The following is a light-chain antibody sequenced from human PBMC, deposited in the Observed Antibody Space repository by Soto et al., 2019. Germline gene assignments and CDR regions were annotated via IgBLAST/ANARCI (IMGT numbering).Light chain of an antibody. V-gene: IGLV2-14*01. Sequence: QSALTQPASVSGSPGQSITISCTGTSSDVGAYNYVSWYHHHPGKSPKLMIYEVSNRPSGVSNRYSVSKSGNTSSLTISGLQAEDESDYYFSSYTSSSAWVFGGGTKVTVL. CDR1: SSDVGAYNY. CDR3: SSYTSSSAWV. J-gene: IGLJ3*02. CDR2: EVS.